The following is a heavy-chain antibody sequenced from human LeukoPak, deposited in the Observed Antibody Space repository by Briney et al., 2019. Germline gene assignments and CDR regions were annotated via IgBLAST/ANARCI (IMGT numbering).Heavy chain of an antibody. J-gene: IGHJ4*02. CDR3: TRDPDRSSKVDY. CDR1: GFTFSDYY. Sequence: GGSLRLSCAASGFTFSDYYMSWIRQTPGKGLEWVSYIDSSGTVLYDADSVKGRFTISRDNAKNSLFLQMNSLRVEDTAVYFCTRDPDRSSKVDYWGQGTLVTVSS. CDR2: IDSSGTVL. D-gene: IGHD3-22*01. V-gene: IGHV3-11*01.